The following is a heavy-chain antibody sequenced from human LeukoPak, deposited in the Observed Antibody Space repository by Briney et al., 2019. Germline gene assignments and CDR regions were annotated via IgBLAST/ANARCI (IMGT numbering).Heavy chain of an antibody. CDR2: IRYDGSNK. CDR1: GFTFSSYG. Sequence: GGSLRLSCAASGFTFSSYGMHWVRQAPGKGLEWVAFIRYDGSNKYYADSVKGRFTISRDNSKNTLYLQMNSLRAEDTAVYYCAKCRDRGFAYYYYMDVWGKGTTVTISS. D-gene: IGHD3-10*01. V-gene: IGHV3-30*02. J-gene: IGHJ6*03. CDR3: AKCRDRGFAYYYYMDV.